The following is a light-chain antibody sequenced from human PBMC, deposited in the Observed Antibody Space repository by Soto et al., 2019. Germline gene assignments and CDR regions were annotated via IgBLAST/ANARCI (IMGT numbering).Light chain of an antibody. CDR3: SSYAGSNNFV. V-gene: IGLV2-8*01. CDR1: SSDVGYYDY. J-gene: IGLJ1*01. Sequence: QSVLTQPPSASGFPGQSVTISCTGTSSDVGYYDYVSWYQQHPGKAPKLVIYEVTKRPSGVPDRVSASKSGNTASLTVSGLRAEDEADYCCSSYAGSNNFVFGSGTKLTVL. CDR2: EVT.